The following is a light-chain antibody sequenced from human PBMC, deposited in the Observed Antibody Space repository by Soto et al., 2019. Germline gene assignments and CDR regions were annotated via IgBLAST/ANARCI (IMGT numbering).Light chain of an antibody. CDR2: GAS. V-gene: IGKV3-20*01. Sequence: EIVLTQSPGTLSLSPGERATLSCRASQNVYSKYLAWYQQRPDQAPRLLIYGASSRATGVPDRFSGSGSGTDFTLTISRLEPEDFAVYYCQQYDSSPITFGQGTRLDIK. J-gene: IGKJ5*01. CDR3: QQYDSSPIT. CDR1: QNVYSKY.